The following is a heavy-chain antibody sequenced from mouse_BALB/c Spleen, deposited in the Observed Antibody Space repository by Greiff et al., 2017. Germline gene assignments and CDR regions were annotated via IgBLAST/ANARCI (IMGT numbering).Heavy chain of an antibody. Sequence: VQLKQSGPSLVKPSQTLSLTCSVTGDSITSGYWNWIRKFPGNKLEYMGYISYSGSTYYNPSLKSRISITRDTSKTQYYLQLNSVTTEDTATYYCARCQDYGDAMDYWGQGTSVTVSS. CDR2: ISYSGST. D-gene: IGHD2-4*01. V-gene: IGHV3-8*02. CDR1: GDSITSGY. CDR3: ARCQDYGDAMDY. J-gene: IGHJ4*01.